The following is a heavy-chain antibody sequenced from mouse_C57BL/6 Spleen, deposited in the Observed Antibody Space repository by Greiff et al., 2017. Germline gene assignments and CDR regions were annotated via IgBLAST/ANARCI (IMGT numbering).Heavy chain of an antibody. Sequence: VQLQESGPGLVTPSQSLTITCTASGFSLTSYGVHWVRQPPGKGLEWLGVIWSDGSTTYNSDLKSRLSSSKDKAKSQVFLKMNSLQTDDTAMYYCARHADSCYFDVWGTGTTVTVSS. CDR2: IWSDGST. J-gene: IGHJ1*03. CDR1: GFSLTSYG. CDR3: ARHADSCYFDV. V-gene: IGHV2-6*02.